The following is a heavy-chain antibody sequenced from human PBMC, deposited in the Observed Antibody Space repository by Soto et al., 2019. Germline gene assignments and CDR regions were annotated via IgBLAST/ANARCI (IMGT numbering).Heavy chain of an antibody. Sequence: GESLKISCKGSGYSFTSYWINWVRQMPGKGLEWMGRIDPSDSYTNYSPSFQGHVTISADKSISTAYLQWSSLKASDTAMYYCARGEYSSSIYYYYGMDVWGQGTTVTVSS. D-gene: IGHD6-6*01. V-gene: IGHV5-10-1*01. CDR3: ARGEYSSSIYYYYGMDV. J-gene: IGHJ6*02. CDR2: IDPSDSYT. CDR1: GYSFTSYW.